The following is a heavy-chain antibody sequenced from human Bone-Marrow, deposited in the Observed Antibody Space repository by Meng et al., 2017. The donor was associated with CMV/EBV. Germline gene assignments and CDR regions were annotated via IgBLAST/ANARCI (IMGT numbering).Heavy chain of an antibody. D-gene: IGHD3-3*01. Sequence: ASVKVSCKASGYMFTNFNVTWVRQAAGQGLEWMNWMNPNSDDTSYAQQFQDRLTITRHTSISTAYMELSSLKSEDTAVYYCAKGLFGMIDSWGQGTRVTVSS. J-gene: IGHJ4*02. CDR2: MNPNSDDT. V-gene: IGHV1-8*03. CDR3: AKGLFGMIDS. CDR1: GYMFTNFN.